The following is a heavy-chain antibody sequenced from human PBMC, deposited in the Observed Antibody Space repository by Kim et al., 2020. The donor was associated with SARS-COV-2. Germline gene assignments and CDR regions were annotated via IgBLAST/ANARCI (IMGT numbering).Heavy chain of an antibody. CDR2: ISYDGSHK. V-gene: IGHV3-30*04. D-gene: IGHD5-12*01. CDR1: GFTFSSYA. Sequence: GGSLRLSCAASGFTFSSYAMHWVRQAPGKGLEWVAVISYDGSHKYYADSVKGRFTISRDNSKNTLYLQMNSLRAEDTAVYYCARDGGGYSGSNWGQGTLVTVSS. J-gene: IGHJ4*02. CDR3: ARDGGGYSGSN.